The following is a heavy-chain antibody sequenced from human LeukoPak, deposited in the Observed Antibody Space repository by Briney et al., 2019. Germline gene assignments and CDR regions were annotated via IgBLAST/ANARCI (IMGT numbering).Heavy chain of an antibody. Sequence: ASVKVSCKASGFTFTSSAMQWVRQARGQRLEWIGWIVVGSGNTNYAQKFQERVTITRDMSTSTAYMELSSLRSEDTAVYYCAAPQDGYGARSSPGYWGQGTLVTVSS. CDR2: IVVGSGNT. V-gene: IGHV1-58*02. J-gene: IGHJ4*02. CDR3: AAPQDGYGARSSPGY. D-gene: IGHD5-24*01. CDR1: GFTFTSSA.